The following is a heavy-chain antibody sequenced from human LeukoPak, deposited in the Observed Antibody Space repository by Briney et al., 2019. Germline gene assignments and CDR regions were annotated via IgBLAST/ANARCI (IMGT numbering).Heavy chain of an antibody. CDR3: ARDRITSVRGVIKHRNWFDP. V-gene: IGHV3-48*03. Sequence: GGSLRLSCVASGFSTTYEMNWVRQAPGKGLEWISYISSAAVTLHYADSVRGRFTISRDRDNAKNSVYLQMNGLRAEDTAVYYCARDRITSVRGVIKHRNWFDPWGQGTLVTVSS. CDR2: ISSAAVTL. D-gene: IGHD3-10*01. J-gene: IGHJ5*02. CDR1: GFSTTYE.